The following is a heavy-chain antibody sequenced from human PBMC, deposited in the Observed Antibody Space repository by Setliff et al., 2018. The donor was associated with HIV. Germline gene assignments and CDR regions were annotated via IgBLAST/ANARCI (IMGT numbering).Heavy chain of an antibody. Sequence: ASVKVSCKASGYSFTTYAISWVRQAPGQGLEWMGWISAYNGNTIYAQKVQGRVTMTTDTSTSTAYMELRSLRSDDTAVYYCARSGPQTTWYFDRSGYSHNYWGQGTLVTVSS. V-gene: IGHV1-18*01. CDR3: ARSGPQTTWYFDRSGYSHNY. CDR1: GYSFTTYA. D-gene: IGHD3-22*01. CDR2: ISAYNGNT. J-gene: IGHJ4*02.